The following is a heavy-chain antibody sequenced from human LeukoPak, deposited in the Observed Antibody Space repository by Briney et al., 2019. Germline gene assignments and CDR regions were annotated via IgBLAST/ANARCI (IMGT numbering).Heavy chain of an antibody. J-gene: IGHJ4*02. V-gene: IGHV3-21*01. CDR2: ISSSSSYI. D-gene: IGHD6-19*01. Sequence: GGSLRLSCAASGFTFSSYEMNWVRQAPGKGLEWVSSISSSSSYIFYADSVKGRFTISRDNAKNSLYLQMNSLRAEDTAVYYCARDLMYTSDWQNDYWGQGTLVTVSS. CDR3: ARDLMYTSDWQNDY. CDR1: GFTFSSYE.